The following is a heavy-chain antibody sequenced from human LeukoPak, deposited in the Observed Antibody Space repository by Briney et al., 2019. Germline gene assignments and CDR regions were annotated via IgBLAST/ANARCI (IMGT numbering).Heavy chain of an antibody. D-gene: IGHD6-19*01. Sequence: GGSLRLSCAASGFTFSSYSMNWVRQAPGKGLEWVSYISSSSSNIYYADSVKGRFTISRDNAKNSLYLQMNSLRAEDTAVYYCARGAVAGHYYFDYWGQGTLVTVSS. CDR2: ISSSSSNI. CDR3: ARGAVAGHYYFDY. V-gene: IGHV3-48*01. CDR1: GFTFSSYS. J-gene: IGHJ4*02.